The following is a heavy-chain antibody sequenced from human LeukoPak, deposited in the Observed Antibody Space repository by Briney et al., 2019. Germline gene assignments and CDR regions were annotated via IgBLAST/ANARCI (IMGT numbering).Heavy chain of an antibody. D-gene: IGHD5-18*01. CDR3: ARSRDNYGPPFDY. J-gene: IGHJ4*02. CDR1: GFTFSSYE. V-gene: IGHV3-21*01. Sequence: GGSLRLSCAASGFTFSSYEMNWVRQAPGKGLEWVSSISSSSSYIYYADSVKGRFTISRDNAKNSLYLQMNRLRAEDTAVYYCARSRDNYGPPFDYWGQGTLVIVSS. CDR2: ISSSSSYI.